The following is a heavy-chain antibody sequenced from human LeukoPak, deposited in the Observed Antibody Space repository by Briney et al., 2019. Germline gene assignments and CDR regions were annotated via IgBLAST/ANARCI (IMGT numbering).Heavy chain of an antibody. V-gene: IGHV3-23*01. CDR3: AKDFYDSSGSRYDY. CDR2: ISGSGGST. Sequence: PGGSLRLSCAASGFTFSSYAMSWVRQAPGKGLEWVSAISGSGGSTYYADSVKGRFTISRDNSKNTLYLQMNSLRAEDTAVYHCAKDFYDSSGSRYDYWGQGTLVTVSS. CDR1: GFTFSSYA. J-gene: IGHJ4*02. D-gene: IGHD3-22*01.